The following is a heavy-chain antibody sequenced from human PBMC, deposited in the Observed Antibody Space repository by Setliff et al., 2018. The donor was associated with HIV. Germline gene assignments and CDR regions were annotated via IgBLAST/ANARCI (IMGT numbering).Heavy chain of an antibody. CDR2: ISAYNGNT. V-gene: IGHV1-18*01. CDR1: GYTFSTYG. D-gene: IGHD2-2*01. CDR3: ARDRGVYCISSSCYSPVDAVDI. Sequence: GASVKVSCKASGYTFSTYGISWVRQAPGQGLEWMGWISAYNGNTNYAQKLQGRVTVTTDTSTSTAYMELRSLRSDDTAVYYCARDRGVYCISSSCYSPVDAVDIWGQGTMVTV. J-gene: IGHJ3*02.